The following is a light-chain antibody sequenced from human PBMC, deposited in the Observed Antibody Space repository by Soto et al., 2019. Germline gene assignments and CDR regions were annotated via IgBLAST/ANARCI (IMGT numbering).Light chain of an antibody. CDR1: QSVSSN. V-gene: IGKV3-15*01. J-gene: IGKJ5*01. CDR3: QQYNNWPPIT. CDR2: SAS. Sequence: EIVMTQSPATLSVSPGERATLSCRASQSVSSNLAWYQQKPGQAPRLLIYSASTRDTGIPARFSGSGSGTEVTPTISSLQSEDVSVYYCQQYNNWPPITFGQGTRLEIK.